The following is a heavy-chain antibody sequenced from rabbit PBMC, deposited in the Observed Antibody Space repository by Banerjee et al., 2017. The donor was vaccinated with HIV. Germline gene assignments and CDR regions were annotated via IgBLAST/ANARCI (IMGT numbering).Heavy chain of an antibody. Sequence: QQQLEESGGDLVKPGASLTLTCTASAFSFSNSYWMCWVRQAPGKGLEWIGCINSGSGNIWYANWAKGRFTISKTSSTTVTLQMTSLTAADTATYFCAGEREYAFNLWGQGTLVTVS. CDR1: AFSFSNSYW. J-gene: IGHJ4*01. V-gene: IGHV1S45*01. CDR2: INSGSGNI. CDR3: AGEREYAFNL.